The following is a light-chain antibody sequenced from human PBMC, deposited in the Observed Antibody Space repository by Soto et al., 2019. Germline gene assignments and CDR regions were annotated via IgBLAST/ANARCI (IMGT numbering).Light chain of an antibody. J-gene: IGKJ2*01. V-gene: IGKV3-20*01. CDR3: QQYQSTPPTFT. CDR1: QSVISTF. CDR2: AAS. Sequence: EIVLTQSPGTLSLSPGERATLSCRASQSVISTFSAWYQQKPGQAPRLPIYAASNRATGIPDRFSASGSGTDFPLTISRLEPEDFAVYSCQQYQSTPPTFTFGQGTKLEI.